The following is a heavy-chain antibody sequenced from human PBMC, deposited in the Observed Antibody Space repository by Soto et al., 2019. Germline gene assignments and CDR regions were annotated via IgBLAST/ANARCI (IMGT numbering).Heavy chain of an antibody. CDR3: ARGRRYYDYIWGSFQKEGGDAFDI. Sequence: ASVKVSCKASGYTFTGYYMHWVRQATGQGLEWMGWMNPNSGNTGYAQKFQGRVTMTRNTSISTAYMELSSLRSEDTAVYYCARGRRYYDYIWGSFQKEGGDAFDIWGQGTMVTVSS. D-gene: IGHD3-16*01. V-gene: IGHV1-8*02. CDR2: MNPNSGNT. J-gene: IGHJ3*02. CDR1: GYTFTGYY.